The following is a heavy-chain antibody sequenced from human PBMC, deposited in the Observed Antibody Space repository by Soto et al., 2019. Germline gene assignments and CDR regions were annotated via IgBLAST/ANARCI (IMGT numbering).Heavy chain of an antibody. J-gene: IGHJ4*02. CDR2: IIPIFGTA. CDR3: ARQSLTGYRPDY. Sequence: QVQLVQSGAEVKKPGSSVKVSCKASGGTFSSYAISWVRQAPGQGLEWMGGIIPIFGTANYAQKFQGRVTITADEPTGTSYIELSSLRSEDTAVYYCARQSLTGYRPDYWGQGSLVTVSS. CDR1: GGTFSSYA. D-gene: IGHD3-9*01. V-gene: IGHV1-69*12.